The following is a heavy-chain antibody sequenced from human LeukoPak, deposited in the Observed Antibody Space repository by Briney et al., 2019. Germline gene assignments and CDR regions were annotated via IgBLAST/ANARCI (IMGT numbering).Heavy chain of an antibody. CDR2: ISYDGSNK. CDR3: AKVSSGSYLPLS. J-gene: IGHJ4*02. V-gene: IGHV3-30*18. CDR1: GFTFSSYG. D-gene: IGHD1-26*01. Sequence: PGGSLRLSCAASGFTFSSYGMHWVRQAPGKGLEWVAVISYDGSNKYYADSVKGRFTISRDNSKNTLYLQMNSLRAEDTAVYYCAKVSSGSYLPLSWGQGTLVTVSS.